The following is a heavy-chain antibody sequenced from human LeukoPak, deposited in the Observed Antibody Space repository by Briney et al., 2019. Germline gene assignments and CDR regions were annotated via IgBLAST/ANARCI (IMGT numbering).Heavy chain of an antibody. J-gene: IGHJ3*02. CDR3: ARAIWSPSPTVTTETNAFDI. CDR1: GFTFSSYA. CDR2: ISYDGSNK. V-gene: IGHV3-30-3*01. Sequence: GGSLRLSCAASGFTFSSYAMHWVRQAPGKGLEWVAVISYDGSNKYYADSVKGRLTISRDNSKNTLYLQMNSLRAEDTAVYYCARAIWSPSPTVTTETNAFDIWGQGTMVTVSS. D-gene: IGHD4-17*01.